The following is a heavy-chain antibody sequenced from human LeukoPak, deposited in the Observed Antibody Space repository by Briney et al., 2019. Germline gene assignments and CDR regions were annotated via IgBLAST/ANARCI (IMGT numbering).Heavy chain of an antibody. CDR1: GGAFSGYY. J-gene: IGHJ4*02. Sequence: PSETLSLTCAVYGGAFSGYYWSWIRQPPGKGLEWIGEINHSGSTNYNPSLKSRVTISVDTSKNQFSLKLSSVTAADTAVYYCAREFGLFARLYYFDYWGQGTLVTVSS. CDR2: INHSGST. V-gene: IGHV4-34*01. D-gene: IGHD3-16*01. CDR3: AREFGLFARLYYFDY.